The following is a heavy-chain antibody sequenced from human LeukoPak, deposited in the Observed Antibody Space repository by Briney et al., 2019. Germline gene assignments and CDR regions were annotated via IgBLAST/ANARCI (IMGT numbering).Heavy chain of an antibody. CDR1: GFTFTDYW. Sequence: PGGSLRLSCSASGFTFTDYWMSWVRQAPGGGLEWVANINQAGTGKYYLDSLKGRFSISRDNTRNSLFLQMHSRRADDTAVYYCARDRRSSAGSDFWGQGTRVTVSS. D-gene: IGHD6-25*01. CDR3: ARDRRSSAGSDF. V-gene: IGHV3-7*01. J-gene: IGHJ4*02. CDR2: INQAGTGK.